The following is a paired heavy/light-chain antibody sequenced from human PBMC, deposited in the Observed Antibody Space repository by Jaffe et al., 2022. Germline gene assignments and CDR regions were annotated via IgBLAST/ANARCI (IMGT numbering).Light chain of an antibody. V-gene: IGLV3-21*02. Sequence: SYVLTQPPSVSVAPGQTARITCGGNNIGSKSVHWYQQKPGQAPVLVVYDDSDRPSGIPERFSGSNSGNTATLTISRVEAGDEADYYCQVWDSSSDQYVFGTGTKVTVL. CDR1: NIGSKS. J-gene: IGLJ1*01. CDR3: QVWDSSSDQYV. CDR2: DDS.
Heavy chain of an antibody. CDR1: GGSISSYY. CDR3: ARGTPRDIVVVTAFDY. J-gene: IGHJ4*02. CDR2: IYYSGST. V-gene: IGHV4-59*01. Sequence: QVQLQESGPGLVKPSETLSLTCTVSGGSISSYYWSWIRQPPGKGLEWIGYIYYSGSTNYNPSLKSRVTISVDTSKNQFSLKLSSVTAADTAVYYCARGTPRDIVVVTAFDYWGQGTLVTVSS. D-gene: IGHD2-21*02.